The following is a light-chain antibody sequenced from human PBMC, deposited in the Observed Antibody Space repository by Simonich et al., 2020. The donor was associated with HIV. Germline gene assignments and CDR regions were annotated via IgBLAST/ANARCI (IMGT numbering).Light chain of an antibody. Sequence: QSALTQPASVSGSPGQSITISCTGTRSDVGGYNYVSWYQHHPGKAPKLIIYEVSQRPSGVPDRFSGSKSGNTASLTISGLQAEDEADYYCCSYAGSYTWVFGGGTKLTVL. CDR2: EVS. V-gene: IGLV2-11*01. J-gene: IGLJ3*02. CDR3: CSYAGSYTWV. CDR1: RSDVGGYNY.